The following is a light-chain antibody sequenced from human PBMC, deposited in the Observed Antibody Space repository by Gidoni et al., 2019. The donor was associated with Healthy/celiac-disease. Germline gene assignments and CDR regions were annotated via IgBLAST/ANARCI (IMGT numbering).Light chain of an antibody. Sequence: QSALPQPPSVSGSPGHSLTISCTGTSSDVGGYNYVSWYQQHPGKAPKLMIYDVSNRPPGVSNRFSGSKSGNTASLTISGLQAEDEADYYCSSYTSSSTLGGVFGTGTKVTVL. CDR3: SSYTSSSTLGGV. CDR1: SSDVGGYNY. CDR2: DVS. J-gene: IGLJ1*01. V-gene: IGLV2-14*01.